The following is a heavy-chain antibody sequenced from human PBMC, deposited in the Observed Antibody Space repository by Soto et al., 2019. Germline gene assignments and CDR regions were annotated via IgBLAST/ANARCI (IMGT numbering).Heavy chain of an antibody. V-gene: IGHV3-30*03. CDR3: ARDRQQWLTSSLDP. CDR2: TFYDGISK. Sequence: GGSLRLSCVASGFNFRTYGMHWVRQAPGKGLEWVANTFYDGISKYYADAVRGRFSVTRDNSKNTLDLQMTSLKEEDTAVYYCARDRQQWLTSSLDPWGQGTLVTVSS. D-gene: IGHD6-19*01. J-gene: IGHJ5*02. CDR1: GFNFRTYG.